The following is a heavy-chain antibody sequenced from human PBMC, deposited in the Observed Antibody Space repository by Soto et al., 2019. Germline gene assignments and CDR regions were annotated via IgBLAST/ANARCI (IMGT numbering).Heavy chain of an antibody. Sequence: ASVKVSCKASGYSFTDHYIHWVRQAPGQGLEWMGWITPNSGDTKYAQKFQGRVTMTRDTSISTAYMELTRLTSDDTAVYYCAGDSTQHWRSVENWFDPWGQGTLVTVSS. CDR3: AGDSTQHWRSVENWFDP. J-gene: IGHJ5*02. V-gene: IGHV1-2*02. CDR2: ITPNSGDT. D-gene: IGHD1-1*01. CDR1: GYSFTDHY.